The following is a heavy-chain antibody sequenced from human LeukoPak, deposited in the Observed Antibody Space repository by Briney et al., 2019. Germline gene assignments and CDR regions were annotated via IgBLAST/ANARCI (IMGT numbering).Heavy chain of an antibody. CDR1: GYRFTSYW. CDR2: IFPLDFDT. CDR3: ARQVIVPGTSQLRTFDS. J-gene: IGHJ4*02. D-gene: IGHD2-21*01. V-gene: IGHV5-51*01. Sequence: GESLKISCKTSGYRFTSYWIGWVRQTPGHDLEWMGSIFPLDFDTAYSPSFQGQVTMSADRSIGTVFLQWNSLKASDTALYFCARQVIVPGTSQLRTFDSWGQGTLVTVAS.